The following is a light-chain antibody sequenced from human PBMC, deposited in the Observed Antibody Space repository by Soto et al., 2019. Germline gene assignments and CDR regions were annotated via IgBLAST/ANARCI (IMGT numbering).Light chain of an antibody. CDR1: QAVPSY. V-gene: IGKV3-11*01. J-gene: IGKJ2*02. CDR2: DIS. CDR3: HQRNSWPRST. Sequence: EVVLTQSPATLSLSPGERATLSCRASQAVPSYLAWYQQKPGQAPRLLIYDISNRATGIPVRFSGSGSGTDFTLTISSLEPEDVAVYYCHQRNSWPRSTFGQGTKLEIK.